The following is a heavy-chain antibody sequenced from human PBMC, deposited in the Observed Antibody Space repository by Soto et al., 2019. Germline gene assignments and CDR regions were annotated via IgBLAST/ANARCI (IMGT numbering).Heavy chain of an antibody. J-gene: IGHJ6*02. V-gene: IGHV4-59*01. Sequence: QVQLQESGPGLVKPSETLSLTCTVSGGSISSYYWSWIRQPPGKGLEWIGYIYYSGSTNYNPSLKSRVTISVDTSKNQFSLKLSSVTAADTAVYYCARDPPQRYCSGGSCGYYYYGMDVWGQGTTVTVSS. CDR2: IYYSGST. CDR1: GGSISSYY. D-gene: IGHD2-15*01. CDR3: ARDPPQRYCSGGSCGYYYYGMDV.